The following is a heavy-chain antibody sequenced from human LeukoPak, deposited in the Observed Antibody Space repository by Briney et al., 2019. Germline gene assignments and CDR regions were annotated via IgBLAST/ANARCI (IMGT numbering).Heavy chain of an antibody. Sequence: SETLSLTCAVYGGSFSGYYWSWIRQPPGKGLEWIGEINHSGSTNYNPSLKSRVTISVDTSKNQFSLKLSSVTAAETAVYYCARGGSVVVVAATSVAYFDYWGQGTLVTVSS. J-gene: IGHJ4*02. V-gene: IGHV4-34*01. D-gene: IGHD2-15*01. CDR2: INHSGST. CDR3: ARGGSVVVVAATSVAYFDY. CDR1: GGSFSGYY.